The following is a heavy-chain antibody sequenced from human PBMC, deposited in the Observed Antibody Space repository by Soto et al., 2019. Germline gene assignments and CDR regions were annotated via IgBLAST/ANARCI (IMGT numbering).Heavy chain of an antibody. V-gene: IGHV4-31*03. CDR3: ASVLRYYYGSGSHPDY. J-gene: IGHJ4*02. CDR2: IYYSGST. CDR1: GGSISSGGYY. D-gene: IGHD3-10*01. Sequence: QVQLQESGPGLMKPSQTLSLTCTVSGGSISSGGYYWSWIRQHPGKGLEWIGYIYYSGSTYYNPSLNARVTIAVDTSKNLLSLKLRSVTAADTAVYYCASVLRYYYGSGSHPDYWGQGTLVTVSS.